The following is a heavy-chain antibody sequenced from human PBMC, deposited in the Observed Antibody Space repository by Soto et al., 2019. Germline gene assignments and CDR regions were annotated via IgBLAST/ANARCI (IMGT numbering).Heavy chain of an antibody. CDR2: ITSSSDTI. Sequence: PGGSLRLSCAASGFTFSSFHMNWVRQAPGRGLEWVAYITSSSDTIYYSDSVKGRFTISRDNGKNSLFLQMNSLRDEDTAVYYCARVVVVIPPGYYYAMDVWGKGTTLTVSS. V-gene: IGHV3-48*02. CDR1: GFTFSSFH. J-gene: IGHJ6*04. D-gene: IGHD3-22*01. CDR3: ARVVVVIPPGYYYAMDV.